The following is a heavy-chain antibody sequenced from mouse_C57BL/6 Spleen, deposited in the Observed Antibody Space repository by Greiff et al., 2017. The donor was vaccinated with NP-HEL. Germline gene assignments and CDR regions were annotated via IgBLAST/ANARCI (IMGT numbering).Heavy chain of an antibody. V-gene: IGHV1-15*01. J-gene: IGHJ3*01. CDR3: TSHYYGSSYGFAY. D-gene: IGHD1-1*01. CDR1: GYTFTDYE. CDR2: IDPETGGT. Sequence: QVQLKESGAELVRPGASVTLSCKASGYTFTDYEMHWVKQTPVHGLEWIGAIDPETGGTAYNQKFKGKAILTADKSSSTAYMELRRLTSEDSAVYYCTSHYYGSSYGFAYWGEGTLVTVSA.